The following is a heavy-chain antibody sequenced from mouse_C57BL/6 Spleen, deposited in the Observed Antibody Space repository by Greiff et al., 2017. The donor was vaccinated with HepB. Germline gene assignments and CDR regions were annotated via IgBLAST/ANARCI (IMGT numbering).Heavy chain of an antibody. CDR1: GFTFSSYA. J-gene: IGHJ2*01. D-gene: IGHD1-1*01. Sequence: EVQVVESGEGLVKPGGSLKLSCAASGFTFSSYAMSWVRQTPEKRLEWVAYISSGGDYIYYADTVKGRFTISRDNARNTLYLQMSSLKSEDTAMYYCTREGLRGTYFDYWGQGTTLTVSS. V-gene: IGHV5-9-1*02. CDR3: TREGLRGTYFDY. CDR2: ISSGGDYI.